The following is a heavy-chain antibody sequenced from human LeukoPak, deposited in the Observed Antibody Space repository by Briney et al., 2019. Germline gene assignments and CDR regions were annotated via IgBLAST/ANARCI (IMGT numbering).Heavy chain of an antibody. CDR1: GFTFSSYD. CDR2: ISTAGDT. Sequence: PGGSLRLSCAASGFTFSSYDMHWVRQVTGKGLEWVSAISTAGDTYYPDSVKGRFTISRENAKNSLYLQMNGLRVGDTAVYYCARVGSGDFVFDNWGQGTQVTVSS. D-gene: IGHD1-26*01. V-gene: IGHV3-13*01. J-gene: IGHJ4*02. CDR3: ARVGSGDFVFDN.